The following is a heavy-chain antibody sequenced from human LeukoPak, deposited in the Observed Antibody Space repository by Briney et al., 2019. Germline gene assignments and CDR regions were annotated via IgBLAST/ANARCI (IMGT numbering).Heavy chain of an antibody. CDR3: ARGSTAMVNYFDY. CDR2: IYHSGST. CDR1: GGSISSGGYS. D-gene: IGHD5-18*01. V-gene: IGHV4-30-2*01. Sequence: SETLSLTCAVSGGSISSGGYSWSWIRQPPGKGLEWIGYIYHSGSTYYNPSLKSRVTISVDRSKNQFSLKLSSVTAADTAVYYCARGSTAMVNYFDYWGQGTLVTVSS. J-gene: IGHJ4*02.